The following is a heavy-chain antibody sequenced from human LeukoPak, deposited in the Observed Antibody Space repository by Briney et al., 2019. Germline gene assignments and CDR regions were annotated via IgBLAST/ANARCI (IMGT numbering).Heavy chain of an antibody. Sequence: GGSLRLSCAASGFTFTSYNINWVRQAPGKGLEWVSCIGLSSTTTYYADSVKGRFTISRDNAKNSLYLQMNSLRAEDTAVYYCARDHRKVVSGSYFYYGMDVWGQGTTVTVSS. CDR1: GFTFTSYN. J-gene: IGHJ6*02. CDR2: IGLSSTTT. CDR3: ARDHRKVVSGSYFYYGMDV. D-gene: IGHD3-10*01. V-gene: IGHV3-48*04.